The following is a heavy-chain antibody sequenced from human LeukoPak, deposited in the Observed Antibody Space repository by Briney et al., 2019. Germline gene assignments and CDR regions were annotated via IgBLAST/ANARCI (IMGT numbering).Heavy chain of an antibody. J-gene: IGHJ6*03. Sequence: ASVKVSCKASGYTFTSYDINWVRQATGQGLEWMGGIIPIFGTANYAQKFQGRVTITTDESTSTAYMELSSLRSEDTAVYYCARRSYYYYYMDVWGKGTTVTVSS. CDR2: IIPIFGTA. V-gene: IGHV1-69*05. CDR1: GYTFTSYD. CDR3: ARRSYYYYYMDV.